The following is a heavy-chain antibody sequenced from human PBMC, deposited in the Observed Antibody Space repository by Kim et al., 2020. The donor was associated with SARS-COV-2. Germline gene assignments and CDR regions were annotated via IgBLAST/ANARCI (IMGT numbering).Heavy chain of an antibody. CDR3: ARHETYYDSSGYYPLGP. V-gene: IGHV4-59*08. J-gene: IGHJ5*02. D-gene: IGHD3-22*01. CDR1: GGSISSYY. Sequence: SETLSLTCTVSGGSISSYYWSWIRQPPGKGLEWIGYIYYSGSTNYNPSLKSRVTISVDTSKNQFSLKLSSVTAADTAVYYCARHETYYDSSGYYPLGPWGQGTLVTVSS. CDR2: IYYSGST.